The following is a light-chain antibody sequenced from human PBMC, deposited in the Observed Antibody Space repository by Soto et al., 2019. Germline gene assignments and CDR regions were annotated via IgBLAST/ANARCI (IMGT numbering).Light chain of an antibody. Sequence: QSALTQPASVSGSPGQSITISCTGTSSDVGGYNYVSWYQQHLGKAPKLMIYDVSNRPSGVSNRFSGSKSGNTASLTISGLQAEDEADYYCSSYTSSSTLVFGGGTKLTVI. CDR2: DVS. CDR3: SSYTSSSTLV. V-gene: IGLV2-14*01. CDR1: SSDVGGYNY. J-gene: IGLJ2*01.